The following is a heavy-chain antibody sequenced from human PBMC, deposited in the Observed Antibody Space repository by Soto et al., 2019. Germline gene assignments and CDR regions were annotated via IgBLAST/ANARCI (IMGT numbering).Heavy chain of an antibody. Sequence: PGGSLRLSCAASGFTLSSYAMSWVRQAPGKGLEWVSAISGSGGSTYYADSVKGRFTISRDNSKNTLYLQMNSLRAEDTAVYYCAKVRDGYSENYFDYWGQGTLVTVSS. CDR2: ISGSGGST. CDR3: AKVRDGYSENYFDY. CDR1: GFTLSSYA. D-gene: IGHD2-21*01. J-gene: IGHJ4*02. V-gene: IGHV3-23*01.